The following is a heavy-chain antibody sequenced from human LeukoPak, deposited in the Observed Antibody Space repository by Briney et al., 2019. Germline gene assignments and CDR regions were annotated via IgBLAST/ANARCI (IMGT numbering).Heavy chain of an antibody. CDR3: ARAVHYGERLDY. J-gene: IGHJ4*02. Sequence: GGSLRLSCAASGFTFSSYAMSWVRQAPGKGLEWVSAIGGSSSTIYYADSVKGRFTISRDNAKNSLYLQMNSLRAEDTAVYYCARAVHYGERLDYWGQGTLVTVSS. V-gene: IGHV3-23*01. CDR1: GFTFSSYA. CDR2: IGGSSSTI. D-gene: IGHD4-17*01.